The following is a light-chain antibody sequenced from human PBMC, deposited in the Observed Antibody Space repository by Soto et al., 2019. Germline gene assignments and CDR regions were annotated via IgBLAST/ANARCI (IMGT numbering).Light chain of an antibody. J-gene: IGKJ1*01. V-gene: IGKV2-28*01. Sequence: DIVMPQSPLALPVTPGEPASISCRSSQSLLHSNGYNYLDWYLQKPGQSPQLLIYLGSNRASGVPDRFSGSGSGTDFTLKISGLEAEDVGVYYCMQALQTPRTFGQGTKVEIK. CDR1: QSLLHSNGYNY. CDR2: LGS. CDR3: MQALQTPRT.